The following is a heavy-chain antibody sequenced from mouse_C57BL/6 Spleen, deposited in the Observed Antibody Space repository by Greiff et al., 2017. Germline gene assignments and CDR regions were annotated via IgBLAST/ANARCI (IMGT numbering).Heavy chain of an antibody. CDR3: AREGGYGNYEAMDY. Sequence: VQLQESEGGLVQPGSSMKLSCTASGFTFSDYYMAWVRQVPEKGLEWVANINYDGSSTYYLDSLKSRFIISRDNAKNILYLQMSSLKSEDTATYYWAREGGYGNYEAMDYWGQGTSVTVSS. V-gene: IGHV5-16*01. J-gene: IGHJ4*01. CDR1: GFTFSDYY. D-gene: IGHD2-1*01. CDR2: INYDGSST.